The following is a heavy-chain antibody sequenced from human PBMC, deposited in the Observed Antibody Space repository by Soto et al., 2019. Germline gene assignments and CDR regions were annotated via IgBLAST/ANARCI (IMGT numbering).Heavy chain of an antibody. Sequence: SETLSLTCSVSGAIVTSAENYWSWVRQPPGKGLEWLGYIYDSGVTSYSPALKSRVTLSLDRPKNQVSVKLRSVTAADTAVYFCVRDLPHGYTGNXWGHGTLVTVS. J-gene: IGHJ3*01. CDR3: VRDLPHGYTGNX. V-gene: IGHV4-30-4*01. CDR1: GAIVTSAENY. CDR2: IYDSGVT. D-gene: IGHD5-18*01.